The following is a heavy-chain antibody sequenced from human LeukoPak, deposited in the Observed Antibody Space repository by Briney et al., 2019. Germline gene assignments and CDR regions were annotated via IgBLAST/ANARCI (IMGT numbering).Heavy chain of an antibody. CDR3: ARGSIMITFGGVIPPDY. D-gene: IGHD3-16*02. V-gene: IGHV3-30*03. J-gene: IGHJ4*02. CDR2: ISYDGSNK. CDR1: GFIFSSYS. Sequence: PGGSLRLSCAASGFIFSSYSMNWVRQAPGKGLEWVAVISYDGSNKYYADSVKGRFTISRDNSKNTLYLQMNSLRAEDTAVYYCARGSIMITFGGVIPPDYWGQGTLVTVSS.